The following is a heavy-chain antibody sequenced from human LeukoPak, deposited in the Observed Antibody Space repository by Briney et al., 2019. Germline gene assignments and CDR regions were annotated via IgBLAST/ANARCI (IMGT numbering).Heavy chain of an antibody. J-gene: IGHJ4*02. CDR3: AKYCSSTSRRTTFDY. CDR2: ISGSGGST. Sequence: GALRLSCAASGFTFSSYAMSWVRQAPGKGLEWVSAISGSGGSTYYADSVKGRFTISRDNSKNTLYLQMNSLRAEDTAVYYCAKYCSSTSRRTTFDYWGQGTPVTASS. V-gene: IGHV3-23*01. D-gene: IGHD2-2*01. CDR1: GFTFSSYA.